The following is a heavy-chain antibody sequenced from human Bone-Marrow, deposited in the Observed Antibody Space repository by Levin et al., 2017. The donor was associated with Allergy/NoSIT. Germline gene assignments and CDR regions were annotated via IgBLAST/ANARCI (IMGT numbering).Heavy chain of an antibody. CDR1: GVTFTSYV. CDR2: ISGRGTIT. J-gene: IGHJ4*02. V-gene: IGHV3-23*01. CDR3: AKNYYASGRYSHFAH. Sequence: SGGSLRLSCAASGVTFTSYVMSWVRQAPGKGLEWVSSISGRGTITYYADSVKGRFTISRDNSKSTLFLQMHSLRAEDTAIYYCAKNYYASGRYSHFAHWGQGTLVTVSS. D-gene: IGHD3-10*01.